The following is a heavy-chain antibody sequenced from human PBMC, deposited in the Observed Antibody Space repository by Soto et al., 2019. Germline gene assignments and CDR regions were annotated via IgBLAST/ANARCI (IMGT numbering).Heavy chain of an antibody. CDR1: GYTLNSHY. J-gene: IGHJ6*02. CDR3: ARRGVKVVAAARTNHYYYGMDV. V-gene: IGHV1-46*02. CDR2: IDPSGGST. Sequence: QVQLVQSGAEVEEPGASVKVSCKASGYTLNSHYIHWVRQAPGQGLEWMGIIDPSGGSTTYAQKFQGRITVTRDTSTSTVYMELSSLRSEDTAVYYCARRGVKVVAAARTNHYYYGMDVWGRGTTVTVPS. D-gene: IGHD2-15*01.